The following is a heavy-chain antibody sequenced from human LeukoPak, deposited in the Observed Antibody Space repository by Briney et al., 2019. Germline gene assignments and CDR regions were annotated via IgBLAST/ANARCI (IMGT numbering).Heavy chain of an antibody. Sequence: SETPSLTCSVSGYSISSGYYWGWIRQPPGKGLEWIGSIYHSGNTLYNPSLKSRVTISVDTSKNQFSLKLRSVTAADTAVYYCGRVGAAHPSDYGGYYYFDYRGQGNLVTVSS. CDR2: IYHSGNT. CDR1: GYSISSGYY. J-gene: IGHJ4*02. V-gene: IGHV4-38-2*02. D-gene: IGHD4-23*01. CDR3: GRVGAAHPSDYGGYYYFDY.